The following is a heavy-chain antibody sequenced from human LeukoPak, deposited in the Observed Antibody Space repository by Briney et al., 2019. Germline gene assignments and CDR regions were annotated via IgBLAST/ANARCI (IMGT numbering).Heavy chain of an antibody. D-gene: IGHD3-10*01. Sequence: SVKVSCKASGGTFSSYAISWVRQAPGQGLEWMGGIIPIFGTANYAQKFQGRVTITADESTSTAYMELSSLRAEDTAVYYCAKDSRNEDIVVRGVIIFVSDLMVGYVDVWGKGTTVTISS. J-gene: IGHJ6*03. V-gene: IGHV1-69*13. CDR1: GGTFSSYA. CDR2: IIPIFGTA. CDR3: AKDSRNEDIVVRGVIIFVSDLMVGYVDV.